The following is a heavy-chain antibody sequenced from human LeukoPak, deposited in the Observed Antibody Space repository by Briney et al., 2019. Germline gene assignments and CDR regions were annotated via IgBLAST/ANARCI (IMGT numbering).Heavy chain of an antibody. Sequence: SETLSLTCTVSGGSISSSSHYWGWIRQPPGKGLEWIGSIYYSGSTYYNPSLKSRVTISVDTSKNQFSLKLSSVTAADTAVYYCASLEGGQWLVGVFDYWGQGTLVTVSS. CDR3: ASLEGGQWLVGVFDY. CDR2: IYYSGST. V-gene: IGHV4-39*01. D-gene: IGHD6-19*01. CDR1: GGSISSSSHY. J-gene: IGHJ4*02.